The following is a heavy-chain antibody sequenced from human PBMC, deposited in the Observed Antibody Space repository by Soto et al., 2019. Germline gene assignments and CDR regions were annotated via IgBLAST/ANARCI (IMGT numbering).Heavy chain of an antibody. CDR3: ARVPSP. CDR2: IYHSGST. CDR1: GGSISSGGYS. J-gene: IGHJ5*02. V-gene: IGHV4-30-2*01. Sequence: QLQLQESGSGLVKPSQTLSLTCAVSGGSISSGGYSWSWIRQPPGKGLEWIGYIYHSGSTYYNPSPXSXFTISVHPSKNQFSLKLTSVTAADTAVYYCARVPSPWGQGTLVTVSS.